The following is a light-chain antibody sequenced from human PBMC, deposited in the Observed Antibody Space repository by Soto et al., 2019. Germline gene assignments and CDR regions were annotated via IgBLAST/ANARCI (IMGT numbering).Light chain of an antibody. CDR2: GAS. CDR3: QQYGSSPYT. V-gene: IGKV3-20*01. J-gene: IGKJ2*01. Sequence: EIVLTQSPGTLSLSPGERATLSCRASQSVSSSYLAWYQQKPGQAPRLLIYGASNRATGIPDRFSGSGSGTDFTLTSSRLEPEDFAIDYCQQYGSSPYTFGQGTKLEIK. CDR1: QSVSSSY.